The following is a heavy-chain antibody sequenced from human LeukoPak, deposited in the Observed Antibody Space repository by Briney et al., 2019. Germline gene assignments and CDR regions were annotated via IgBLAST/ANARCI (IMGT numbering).Heavy chain of an antibody. V-gene: IGHV3-7*01. D-gene: IGHD6-19*01. CDR3: ASHASGWFA. Sequence: GGSLRLPCAASGFTFSDYWMSWVRQAPGKGLEWVANIKPDGSEKFYVDSVKGRFTISRDNAKDSVSLQLNSLRVEDTAVYYCASHASGWFAWGQGTLVTVSS. CDR1: GFTFSDYW. J-gene: IGHJ5*02. CDR2: IKPDGSEK.